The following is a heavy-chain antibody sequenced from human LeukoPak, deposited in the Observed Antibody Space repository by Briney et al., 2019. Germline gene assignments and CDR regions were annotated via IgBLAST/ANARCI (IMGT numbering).Heavy chain of an antibody. Sequence: GGSLRLSCAASGFTFGSHWMHWVRQAPGRGLVWVSRINNNGGDTKYADSVKGRFSISRDNAKNTLYLQMNSLRAEDTAVYYCASPSSGQSFDIWGQGTMVTVSS. CDR3: ASPSSGQSFDI. D-gene: IGHD6-19*01. CDR1: GFTFGSHW. J-gene: IGHJ3*02. CDR2: INNNGGDT. V-gene: IGHV3-74*01.